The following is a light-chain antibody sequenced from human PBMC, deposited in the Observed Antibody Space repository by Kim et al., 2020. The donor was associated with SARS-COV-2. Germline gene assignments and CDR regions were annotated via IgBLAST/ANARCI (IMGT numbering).Light chain of an antibody. CDR3: QLYSNTPYT. CDR2: WAS. J-gene: IGKJ2*01. V-gene: IGKV4-1*01. Sequence: DIVMTQSPDSLAVSLGERATINCKSSQSVLYSSDNKNYLAWYQQKPGQPPRLLIYWASTRQSGVPDRFSGSGSGTDFTLTISSLQAEDVAVYYCQLYSNTPYTFGQGTKLEI. CDR1: QSVLYSSDNKNY.